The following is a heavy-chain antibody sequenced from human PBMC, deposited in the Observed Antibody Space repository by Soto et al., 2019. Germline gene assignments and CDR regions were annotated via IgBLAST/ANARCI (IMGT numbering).Heavy chain of an antibody. V-gene: IGHV3-48*03. D-gene: IGHD6-19*01. CDR2: ISSSGSTI. Sequence: ESGGGLVQPGGSLRLSCAASGFTFSSYEMNWVRQAPGKGLEWVSYISSSGSTIYYADSVKGRFTISRDNAKNSLYLQMNSLRAEDTAVYYCARDSRGIAVAGTDYFDYWGQGTLVTVSS. CDR1: GFTFSSYE. CDR3: ARDSRGIAVAGTDYFDY. J-gene: IGHJ4*02.